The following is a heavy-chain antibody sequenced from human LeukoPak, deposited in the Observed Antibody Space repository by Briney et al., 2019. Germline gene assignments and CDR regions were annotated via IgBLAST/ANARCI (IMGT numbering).Heavy chain of an antibody. Sequence: SETLSLTCTVSGGSINSYYWSWIWQPPGKGLEWIGYIYYSGSTNYNPSLKSRVTISVDTSKNQFSLKLSSVTAADTAVYYCARGPIYYDSSGYSSSFDYWGQGTLVTVSS. CDR1: GGSINSYY. D-gene: IGHD3-22*01. CDR2: IYYSGST. V-gene: IGHV4-59*01. CDR3: ARGPIYYDSSGYSSSFDY. J-gene: IGHJ4*02.